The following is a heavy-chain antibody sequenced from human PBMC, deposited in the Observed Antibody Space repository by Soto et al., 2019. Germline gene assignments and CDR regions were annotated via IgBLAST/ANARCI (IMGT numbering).Heavy chain of an antibody. CDR3: ATSFITIFDY. D-gene: IGHD3-3*01. CDR1: VYTLTRYY. J-gene: IGHJ4*02. V-gene: IGHV1-2*02. Sequence: XSVKVSVKASVYTLTRYYLHWVRQAPGQGLEWMGWINPNSGGANYAQKFQGRVTMTRDTSISTAYMELSRLRSDDTAVYYCATSFITIFDYWGQGTLVTVSS. CDR2: INPNSGGA.